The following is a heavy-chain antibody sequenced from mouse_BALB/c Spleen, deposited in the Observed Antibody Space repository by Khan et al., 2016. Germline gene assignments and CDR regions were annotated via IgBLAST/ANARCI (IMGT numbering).Heavy chain of an antibody. V-gene: IGHV1-37*01. D-gene: IGHD2-14*01. Sequence: VRLQQSGPELVKPGASVKISCKASGYSFTGFFMNWVKQSHGKSLEWFGRINPYNGDTFYNQKFKGKATLTVDKSSSTAHMELLSLTSEDSAVDYCGRGDYRYADAMDYWGQGTSVTVSS. CDR3: GRGDYRYADAMDY. J-gene: IGHJ4*01. CDR1: GYSFTGFF. CDR2: INPYNGDT.